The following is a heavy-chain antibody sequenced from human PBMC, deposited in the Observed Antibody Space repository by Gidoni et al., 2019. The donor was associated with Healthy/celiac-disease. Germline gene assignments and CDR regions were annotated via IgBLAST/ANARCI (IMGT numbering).Heavy chain of an antibody. CDR3: ASAPYYDLWSGYYTQV. Sequence: EVQLVESGGGLVKPGGSLRLSCAASGFTFSSYSMNWVRQAPGRGLEWVSSISSSSSYIYYADSVKGRFTISRDNAKNSLYLQMNSLRAEDTAVYYCASAPYYDLWSGYYTQVWGQGTLVTVSS. CDR1: GFTFSSYS. CDR2: ISSSSSYI. V-gene: IGHV3-21*01. D-gene: IGHD3-3*01. J-gene: IGHJ4*02.